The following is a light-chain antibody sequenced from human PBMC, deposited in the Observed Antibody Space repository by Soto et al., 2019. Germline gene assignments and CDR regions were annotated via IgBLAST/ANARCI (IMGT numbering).Light chain of an antibody. V-gene: IGKV3D-15*01. Sequence: EIVLTQSPCTLSLSPGHRATVSCRASQHLSASDKAWYQQKPGQDPKFLIYGVSSTATGIPARFIGSGSGTEFALIISSRQSEDFAVYYCQQYNEWYPITFGQGTRLEI. CDR3: QQYNEWYPIT. J-gene: IGKJ5*01. CDR2: GVS. CDR1: QHLSASD.